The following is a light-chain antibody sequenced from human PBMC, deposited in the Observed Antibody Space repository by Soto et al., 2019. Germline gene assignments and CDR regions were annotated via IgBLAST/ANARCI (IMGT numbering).Light chain of an antibody. J-gene: IGKJ4*01. V-gene: IGKV1-5*03. CDR2: KAS. CDR1: QSIHTW. Sequence: DIQMTQSPSTLSASVGDRVTITCRASQSIHTWLAWYQQKPGKAPKLLIYKASSLEREVPSRFSGSGSGTEFILTISSLQPDDFATYYCQQYNSYPLSFGGGTKVEIK. CDR3: QQYNSYPLS.